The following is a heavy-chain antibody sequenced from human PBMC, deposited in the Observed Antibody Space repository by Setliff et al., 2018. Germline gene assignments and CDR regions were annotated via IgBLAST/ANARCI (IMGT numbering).Heavy chain of an antibody. D-gene: IGHD6-19*01. V-gene: IGHV1-8*02. Sequence: GASVKVSCKASGYTCTSYDMNWVRQATGQGLEWMGWMNPNSGNTGYAQKFKGRVTMTRNTSISTAYMERSSRRSEDTAVYYCARGRRSIAVAGTIRHYYYYMDVWGKGTTVTVSS. CDR1: GYTCTSYD. J-gene: IGHJ6*03. CDR2: MNPNSGNT. CDR3: ARGRRSIAVAGTIRHYYYYMDV.